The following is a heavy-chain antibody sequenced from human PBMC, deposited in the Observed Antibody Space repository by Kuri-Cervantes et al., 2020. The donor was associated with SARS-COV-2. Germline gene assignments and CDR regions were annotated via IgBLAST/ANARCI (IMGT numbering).Heavy chain of an antibody. CDR1: GFTFSSYA. V-gene: IGHV3-30*04. CDR3: ARNPDSGYDYASAFDY. J-gene: IGHJ4*02. CDR2: ISYDGSNK. Sequence: GGSLRLSCAASGFTFSSYAMHWVRQAPGKGLEWVAVISYDGSNKYYADSVKGRFTISRDNSKNTLYLQMNSLRAEDTAVYYCARNPDSGYDYASAFDYWGQGTLVTVSS. D-gene: IGHD5-12*01.